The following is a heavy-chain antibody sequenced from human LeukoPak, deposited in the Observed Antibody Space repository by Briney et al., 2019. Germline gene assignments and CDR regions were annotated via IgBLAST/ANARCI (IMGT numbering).Heavy chain of an antibody. CDR3: AISLTRVYAPDY. D-gene: IGHD5/OR15-5a*01. Sequence: SETLSLTCTVSGGSISSYYWSWVRQPAGKELEWIGRIYTSGSTNYNPSLKSRVTMSVDTSKNQFSLKLSSVTAADTAVYYCAISLTRVYAPDYWGQGTLVTVSS. J-gene: IGHJ4*02. CDR2: IYTSGST. CDR1: GGSISSYY. V-gene: IGHV4-4*07.